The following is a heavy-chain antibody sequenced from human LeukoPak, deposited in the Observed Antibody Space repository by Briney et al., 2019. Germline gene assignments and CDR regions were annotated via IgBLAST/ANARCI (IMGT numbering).Heavy chain of an antibody. J-gene: IGHJ4*02. V-gene: IGHV4-30-4*08. CDR3: ARYYDFWSGYYTGIDYFDY. CDR1: GGSLSGGDYY. CDR2: IYYSGVT. Sequence: SQTLSLTCTVSGGSLSGGDYYWSWIRQPPWTGLEWIGYIYYSGVTYYTPAIKSPVTISVDTSKNQFSLKLSSVTAADTAVYYCARYYDFWSGYYTGIDYFDYWGQGTLVTVSS. D-gene: IGHD3-3*01.